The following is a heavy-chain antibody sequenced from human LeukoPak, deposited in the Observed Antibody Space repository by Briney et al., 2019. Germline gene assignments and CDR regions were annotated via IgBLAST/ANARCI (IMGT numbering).Heavy chain of an antibody. CDR3: ARALWGYSYGPIDY. CDR1: GGSISSGGYY. CDR2: IFHSGRT. D-gene: IGHD5-18*01. J-gene: IGHJ4*02. Sequence: PSQTLSLTCTVSGGSISSGGYYWSWIRQPPGKGLEWIGYIFHSGRTYYNPSLKSRVTISVDTSKNQFSLKLSSVTAADTAVYYCARALWGYSYGPIDYWGQGTLVTVSS. V-gene: IGHV4-30-2*01.